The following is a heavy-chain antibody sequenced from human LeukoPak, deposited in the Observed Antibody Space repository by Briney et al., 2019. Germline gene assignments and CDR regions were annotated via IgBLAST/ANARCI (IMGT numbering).Heavy chain of an antibody. V-gene: IGHV3-48*04. D-gene: IGHD3-9*01. CDR1: GFTFSNAW. CDR2: ISSSGSTI. CDR3: ARSLRYFDWLPFDY. Sequence: LAGGSLRLSCAASGFTFSNAWMSWVRKAPGKGLEWVSYISSSGSTIYYADSVKGRFTISRDNAKNSLYLQMNSLRAEDTAVYYCARSLRYFDWLPFDYWGQGTLVTVSS. J-gene: IGHJ4*02.